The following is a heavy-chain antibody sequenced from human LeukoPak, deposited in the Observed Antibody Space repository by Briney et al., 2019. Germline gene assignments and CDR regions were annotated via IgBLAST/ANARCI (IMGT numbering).Heavy chain of an antibody. CDR3: ARPRGHYYESSGVPGAFDI. J-gene: IGHJ3*02. Sequence: PSETLSLTCTVSGGSIINSNYYWGWIRQPPGKGLEWIGSIFDTGDTYYNPSLKSRVTISVDTSKNQFSLKLSSLTATDTAVYYCARPRGHYYESSGVPGAFDIWGQGTMVTVSS. D-gene: IGHD3-22*01. V-gene: IGHV4-39*01. CDR2: IFDTGDT. CDR1: GGSIINSNYY.